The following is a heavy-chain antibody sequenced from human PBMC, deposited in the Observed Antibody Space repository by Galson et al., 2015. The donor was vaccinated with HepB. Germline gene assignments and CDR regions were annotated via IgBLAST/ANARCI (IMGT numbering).Heavy chain of an antibody. Sequence: PALVKPTQTLTLTCRLSGFAATTNGVGVAWIRQSPGKALEWLALIYWDDDKRYNPSLKSRLSITSDTSKNQVVLTMTNMDPVDTATYYCARRQTHGDGVGYFQHWGQGTLVTVSS. J-gene: IGHJ1*01. CDR1: GFAATTNGVG. V-gene: IGHV2-5*02. CDR3: ARRQTHGDGVGYFQH. CDR2: IYWDDDK. D-gene: IGHD7-27*01.